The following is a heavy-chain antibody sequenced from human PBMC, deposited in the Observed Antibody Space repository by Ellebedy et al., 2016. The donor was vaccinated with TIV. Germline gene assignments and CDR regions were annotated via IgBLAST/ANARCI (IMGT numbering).Heavy chain of an antibody. CDR3: ARSVGLSKLYHYYYGMDV. V-gene: IGHV3-21*01. Sequence: PWGSLRLSCAASGFTFSSYAINWVRQAPGKGLEWVSSISSSSRHIFYADSAKGRFTISRDDARHSVHLQLKSLRADDTAEYYCARSVGLSKLYHYYYGMDVWGQGTTVTVS. J-gene: IGHJ6*02. D-gene: IGHD4-23*01. CDR1: GFTFSSYA. CDR2: ISSSSRHI.